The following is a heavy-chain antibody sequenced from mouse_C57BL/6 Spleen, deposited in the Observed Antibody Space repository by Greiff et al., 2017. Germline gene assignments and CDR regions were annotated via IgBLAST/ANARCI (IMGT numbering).Heavy chain of an antibody. J-gene: IGHJ1*03. CDR2: IDPSDSYT. V-gene: IGHV1-50*01. CDR1: GYTFTSYW. D-gene: IGHD1-1*01. CDR3: ARLYYGSSYWYFDV. Sequence: VKLQQPGAELVKPGASVKLSCKASGYTFTSYWMQWVKQRPGQGLEWIGEIDPSDSYTNYNQKFKGKATLTVDTSSSTAYMQLSSLTSEDSAVYYCARLYYGSSYWYFDVWGTGTTVTVSS.